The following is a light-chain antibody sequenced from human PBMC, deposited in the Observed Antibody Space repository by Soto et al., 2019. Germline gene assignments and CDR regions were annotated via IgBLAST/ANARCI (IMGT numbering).Light chain of an antibody. CDR3: SSYAGSNNYV. Sequence: QSVLTQPPSASGSPGQSVPISCTGTSSDVGGYNYVSWYQQHPGKAPKLMIYEVSKRPSGVPDRFSGSKSGNTASLTVSGLQAEDEADYYCSSYAGSNNYVFGTGTKLTV. V-gene: IGLV2-8*01. CDR2: EVS. CDR1: SSDVGGYNY. J-gene: IGLJ1*01.